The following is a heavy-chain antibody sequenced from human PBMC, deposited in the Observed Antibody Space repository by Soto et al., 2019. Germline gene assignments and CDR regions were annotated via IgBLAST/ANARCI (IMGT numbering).Heavy chain of an antibody. V-gene: IGHV1-69*02. J-gene: IGHJ4*02. Sequence: QVQLVQSGAEVKKPGSSVKVSCSASAGTFDSYTISWVRQVPGQGLEWMGRIIPMLRMANFAQNFQGRVTMNADESTSTAYMVLSSLRSEDTAVYFCATNYGSGSTHFDHWSQGTPVTVTS. CDR1: AGTFDSYT. CDR3: ATNYGSGSTHFDH. D-gene: IGHD3-10*01. CDR2: IIPMLRMA.